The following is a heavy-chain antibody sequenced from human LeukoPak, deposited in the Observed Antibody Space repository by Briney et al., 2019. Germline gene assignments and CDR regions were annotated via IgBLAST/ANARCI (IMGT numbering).Heavy chain of an antibody. CDR3: AKFPRSGWKINWFDP. CDR1: GFTFSSYG. D-gene: IGHD6-19*01. CDR2: ISYDGSNK. Sequence: GGSQRLSCAGSGFTFSSYGMHWVRQAPGKGLEWVAVISYDGSNKYYADSVKGRFTISRDNSKNTLYLQMNSLRAEDTAVYYCAKFPRSGWKINWFDPWGQGTLVTVSS. J-gene: IGHJ5*02. V-gene: IGHV3-30*18.